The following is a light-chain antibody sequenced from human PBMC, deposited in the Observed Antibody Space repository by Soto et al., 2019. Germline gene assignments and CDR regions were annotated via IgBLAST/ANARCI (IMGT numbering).Light chain of an antibody. J-gene: IGLJ1*01. Sequence: QSVLTQPASVSGAPGQSVTIFCTGSISYFGSNNLVSWYQQHPDKAPQLIIYEVNERPSGVSSRFSGSKSGNTASLTVSGLQPDDEAYYKCCQFAGYNHLHSVFGTGTXVTVL. CDR1: ISYFGSNNL. V-gene: IGLV2-23*01. CDR3: CQFAGYNHLHSV. CDR2: EVN.